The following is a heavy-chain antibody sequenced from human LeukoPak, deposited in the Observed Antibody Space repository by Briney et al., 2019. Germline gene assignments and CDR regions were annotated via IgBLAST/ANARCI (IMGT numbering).Heavy chain of an antibody. J-gene: IGHJ4*02. V-gene: IGHV3-15*01. CDR2: IKSKTDGGTT. Sequence: GGSLRLSCAASGFTFSNAWMSWVRQAPGKGLEWVGRIKSKTDGGTTDYAAPVKGRFTISRDDSKNTLYLQMNSLKTEDTAVYYCTTSPDYYDSSGYYLTSGDFDYWGQGTLVTVSS. CDR1: GFTFSNAW. CDR3: TTSPDYYDSSGYYLTSGDFDY. D-gene: IGHD3-22*01.